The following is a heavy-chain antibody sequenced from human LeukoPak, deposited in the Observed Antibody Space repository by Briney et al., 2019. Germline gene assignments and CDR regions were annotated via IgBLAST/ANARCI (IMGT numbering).Heavy chain of an antibody. J-gene: IGHJ6*02. V-gene: IGHV1-69*04. CDR1: GGTYSSYA. CDR2: IIPIFGIA. Sequence: SVKVSCKASGGTYSSYAISWVRQAPGQGLEWMGRIIPIFGIANYAQKFQGRVTITADKSTSTAYMELSSLRSEDTAVYYCARDLTYYDSSGYPSYGMDVWGQGTTVTVSS. D-gene: IGHD3-22*01. CDR3: ARDLTYYDSSGYPSYGMDV.